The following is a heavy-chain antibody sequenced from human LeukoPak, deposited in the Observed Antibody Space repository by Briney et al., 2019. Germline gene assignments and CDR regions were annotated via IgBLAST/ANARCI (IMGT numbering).Heavy chain of an antibody. CDR1: GFTFSSVW. J-gene: IGHJ4*02. CDR2: IKSKAAGGTT. Sequence: GSLRLSCAASGFTFSSVWVSWVRQAPGKGLEWVGRIKSKAAGGTTDYAAPVKGRFTISRDDSKNTLYLQMNSLKTEDTAIYYCTTGPDPTFDYWGRGTLVTVSS. V-gene: IGHV3-15*01. CDR3: TTGPDPTFDY.